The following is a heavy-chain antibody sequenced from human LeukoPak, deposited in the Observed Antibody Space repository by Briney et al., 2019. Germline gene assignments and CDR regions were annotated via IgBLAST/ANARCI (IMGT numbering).Heavy chain of an antibody. V-gene: IGHV3-48*03. CDR1: GFTFSSYE. J-gene: IGHJ4*02. CDR2: ISSSGSTI. CDR3: ARSRGYSYGYIDPFDY. D-gene: IGHD5-18*01. Sequence: PGGSLRLSCAASGFTFSSYEMNWVRQAPGKGLEWVSYISSSGSTIYYADSVKGRFTIPRDNAKNSLYLQMNSLRAEDTAVYYCARSRGYSYGYIDPFDYWGQGTLVTVSS.